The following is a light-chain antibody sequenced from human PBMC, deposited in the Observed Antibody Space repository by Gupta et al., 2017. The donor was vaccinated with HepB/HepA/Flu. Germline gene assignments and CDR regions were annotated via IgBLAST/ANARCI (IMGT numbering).Light chain of an antibody. V-gene: IGLV2-14*01. Sequence: QSALTPPAFASASPGPSIIISCAGTSSDVGGYTYVSWYQQHPGKAPKLMIDDVTNRPSGGSNRFSGSTSGNTASLTIAALQAEDEADYYCSSYTSSSTVVFGGGTKLTVL. J-gene: IGLJ2*01. CDR1: SSDVGGYTY. CDR2: DVT. CDR3: SSYTSSSTVV.